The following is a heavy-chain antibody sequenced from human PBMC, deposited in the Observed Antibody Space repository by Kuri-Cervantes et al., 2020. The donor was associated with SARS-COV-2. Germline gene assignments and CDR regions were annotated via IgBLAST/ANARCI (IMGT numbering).Heavy chain of an antibody. CDR3: ARLRKIYDYWGGRGYFYYYMDV. J-gene: IGHJ6*03. V-gene: IGHV4-34*01. CDR1: GESFSGYY. CDR2: VNHRGST. D-gene: IGHD3-3*01. Sequence: GSLRLSCAFYGESFSGYYWNWIRQSPGKGLEWIGEVNHRGSTNYNPSLKSRVTISVDTSNNQFSLRLSSVSAADTAVYYCARLRKIYDYWGGRGYFYYYMDVWGKGTTVTVSS.